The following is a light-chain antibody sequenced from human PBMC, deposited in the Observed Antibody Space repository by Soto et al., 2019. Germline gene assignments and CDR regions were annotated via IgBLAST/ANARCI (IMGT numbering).Light chain of an antibody. CDR2: ATS. J-gene: IGKJ3*01. CDR3: KQYVLGFT. V-gene: IGKV3-20*01. CDR1: QSVSSTY. Sequence: EIVLTQSPGTLSLSPGERATLSCRASQSVSSTYFAWYQQKPGQAPRLLIHATSSRATGIPDRFSGSGSGTDLTLTISRLEHDDLAVYYCKQYVLGFTFGPGTKVDIK.